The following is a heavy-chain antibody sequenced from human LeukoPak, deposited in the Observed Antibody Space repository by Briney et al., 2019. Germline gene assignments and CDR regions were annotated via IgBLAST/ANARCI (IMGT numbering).Heavy chain of an antibody. CDR1: GYSISSGYY. CDR3: ARVYSSGWYYFDY. CDR2: IYHSGST. V-gene: IGHV4-38-2*01. Sequence: SETLSLTCAVSGYSISSGYYWGWIRQLPGKGLEWIGSIYHSGSTYYNPSLKSRVTISVDTSKNQFSLKLSSVTAADTAVYYCARVYSSGWYYFDYWGQGTLVTVSS. J-gene: IGHJ4*02. D-gene: IGHD6-19*01.